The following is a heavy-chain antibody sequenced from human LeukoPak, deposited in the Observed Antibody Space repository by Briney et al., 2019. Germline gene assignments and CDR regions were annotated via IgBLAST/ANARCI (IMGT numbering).Heavy chain of an antibody. Sequence: ASVKVSCKASGYTFTSYYMHWVRQAPGQGLEWMGIINPSGGSTSYAQKFQGRVTMTRDTSTSTVYMELSSLRSEDTAVYYCARCIGPGGGDWDDYFDYWGQGTLVTVSS. CDR1: GYTFTSYY. V-gene: IGHV1-46*01. D-gene: IGHD2-21*02. J-gene: IGHJ4*02. CDR2: INPSGGST. CDR3: ARCIGPGGGDWDDYFDY.